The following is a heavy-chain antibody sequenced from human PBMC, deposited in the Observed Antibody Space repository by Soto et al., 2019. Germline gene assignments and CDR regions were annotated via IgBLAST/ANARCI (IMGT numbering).Heavy chain of an antibody. Sequence: QVELVEWGGGVVQPGRSLRISCAASGFTFTTYGMHWARQAPGKGLEWVAHIWYDGSNKYYADSVKGRFTISRDNSKGTVFLQMNSLRAEDTAMYYFARDGSMILTEWGQGTLVSVSS. D-gene: IGHD3-22*01. CDR1: GFTFTTYG. CDR2: IWYDGSNK. CDR3: ARDGSMILTE. J-gene: IGHJ4*02. V-gene: IGHV3-33*01.